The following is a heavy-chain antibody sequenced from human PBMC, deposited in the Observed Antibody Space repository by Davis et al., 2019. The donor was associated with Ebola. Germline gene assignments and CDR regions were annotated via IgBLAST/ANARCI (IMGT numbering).Heavy chain of an antibody. CDR1: STYW. D-gene: IGHD3-22*01. J-gene: IGHJ2*01. V-gene: IGHV4/OR15-8*01. CDR3: ARDYYDSSGFLWYFDL. CDR2: IYHSGST. Sequence: STYWIAWVRQSPGKGLEWIGEIYHSGSTNYNPSLKSRVAISVDKSKNQFSLKLSSVTAADAAVYYCARDYYDSSGFLWYFDLWGRGTLVAVSS.